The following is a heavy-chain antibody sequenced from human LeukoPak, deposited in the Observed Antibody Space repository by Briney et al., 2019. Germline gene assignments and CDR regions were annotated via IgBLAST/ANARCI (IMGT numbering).Heavy chain of an antibody. J-gene: IGHJ4*02. V-gene: IGHV1-2*02. Sequence: ASVKVSCKASGYTFTGYYMHWVRQAPGQGLEWMGWINPDSGDTNYAQKFQGRVTMTRDTSITTGYMELSGLTSDDTAVYYCASLSYYDLSGYFYWGQGTLVTVSS. CDR3: ASLSYYDLSGYFY. CDR2: INPDSGDT. D-gene: IGHD3-22*01. CDR1: GYTFTGYY.